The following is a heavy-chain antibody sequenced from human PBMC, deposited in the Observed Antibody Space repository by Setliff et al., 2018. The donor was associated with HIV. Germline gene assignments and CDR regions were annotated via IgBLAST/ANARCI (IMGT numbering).Heavy chain of an antibody. CDR2: IYSSGST. CDR3: ARNVGGLRSAVNWFDP. D-gene: IGHD4-17*01. J-gene: IGHJ5*02. Sequence: SETLSLTCSVSGVSISNYYWSWIRQPPGKGLEWIGFIYSSGSTNYNPSLKSRVTISVDTSKNQFSLKLNSVTAADTAVYYCARNVGGLRSAVNWFDPWGQGTLVTSPQ. V-gene: IGHV4-59*08. CDR1: GVSISNYY.